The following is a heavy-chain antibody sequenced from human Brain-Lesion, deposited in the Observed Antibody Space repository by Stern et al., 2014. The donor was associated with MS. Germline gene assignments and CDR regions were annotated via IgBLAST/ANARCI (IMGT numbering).Heavy chain of an antibody. CDR1: GGSISSSTYY. Sequence: VQLVESGPGLVKPSETLSLTCTVSGGSISSSTYYWAWIRQPPGKGLEWIGNIYYSGFTYYNPSLKSRVTISVDMSKNHFSLKRSSVTAADTAIYYCARHDSVPRPSQLYSARDRGPGYFDYWGQGTLVTVSS. J-gene: IGHJ4*02. V-gene: IGHV4-39*01. D-gene: IGHD1-26*01. CDR3: ARHDSVPRPSQLYSARDRGPGYFDY. CDR2: IYYSGFT.